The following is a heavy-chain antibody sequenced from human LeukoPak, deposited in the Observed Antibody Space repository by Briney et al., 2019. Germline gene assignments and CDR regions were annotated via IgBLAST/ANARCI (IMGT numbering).Heavy chain of an antibody. D-gene: IGHD3-22*01. CDR1: GGSISSYY. J-gene: IGHJ4*02. CDR2: IYYSGST. Sequence: SETLSLTCTVSGGSISSYYWSWVRQPPGKWLEWIGYIYYSGSTKYNPSLKGRATISVDTSKNQFSLKLSSVTAADKAVYYCARHKDHYDSSGYYSPSDYWGQGTLVTVSS. V-gene: IGHV4-59*08. CDR3: ARHKDHYDSSGYYSPSDY.